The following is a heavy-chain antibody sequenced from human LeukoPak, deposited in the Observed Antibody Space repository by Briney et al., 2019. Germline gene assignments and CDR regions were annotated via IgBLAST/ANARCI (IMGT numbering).Heavy chain of an antibody. J-gene: IGHJ6*02. V-gene: IGHV3-53*04. CDR3: ARDPYRNYGMDV. D-gene: IGHD5-12*01. CDR2: IYSGGST. CDR1: GFTFSNYG. Sequence: SGGSLRLSCAASGFTFSNYGMHWVRQTPGKGLEWVSVIYSGGSTYYADSVKGRFTISRHNSKNTLYLQMNSLRAEDTAVYYCARDPYRNYGMDVWGQGTTVTVSS.